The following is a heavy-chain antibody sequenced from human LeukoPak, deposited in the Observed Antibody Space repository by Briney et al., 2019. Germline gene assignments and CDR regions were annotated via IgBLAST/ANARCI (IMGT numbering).Heavy chain of an antibody. CDR3: AGSEEGDYGSY. Sequence: PSETLSLTCTVSGGSINNYYWSWVRQTPGKGLECIGYIYYTGSTNYNPSLKSRVTISVDTSKNQFSLKLSSVTAADTAVYYCAGSEEGDYGSYWGQGTLVTVSS. CDR2: IYYTGST. CDR1: GGSINNYY. V-gene: IGHV4-59*08. D-gene: IGHD4-17*01. J-gene: IGHJ4*02.